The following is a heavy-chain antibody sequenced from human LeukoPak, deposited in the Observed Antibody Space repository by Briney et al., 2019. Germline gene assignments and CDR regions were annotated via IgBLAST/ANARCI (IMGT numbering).Heavy chain of an antibody. CDR3: AREHIAAAGTFDY. CDR2: IKQDGSEK. Sequence: PGGSLRLSCAASGFTFSSYWMSWVRQAPGKGLEWVANIKQDGSEKYYVDSVKGRFTISRDNAKNSLYLQMNSLRAEDTAVYHCAREHIAAAGTFDYWGQGTLVTVSS. D-gene: IGHD6-13*01. V-gene: IGHV3-7*03. CDR1: GFTFSSYW. J-gene: IGHJ4*02.